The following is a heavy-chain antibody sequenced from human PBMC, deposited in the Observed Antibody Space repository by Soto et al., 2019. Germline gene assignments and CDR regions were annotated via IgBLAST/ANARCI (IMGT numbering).Heavy chain of an antibody. CDR3: ARSSGLGVAHIDS. D-gene: IGHD3-9*01. CDR2: IVHSGRS. J-gene: IGHJ4*02. V-gene: IGHV4-59*02. CDR1: GGSVTGFY. Sequence: AETLSLTCTVSGGSVTGFYWSWIRQPPGKRLEWIGYIVHSGRSNYNPSLKSRVNISVDTSKSQVSLRLTSVTAADTAVYYCARSSGLGVAHIDSWGRGTLVTVSS.